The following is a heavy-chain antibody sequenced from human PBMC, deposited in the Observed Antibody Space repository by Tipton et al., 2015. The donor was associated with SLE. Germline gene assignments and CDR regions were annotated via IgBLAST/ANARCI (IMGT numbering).Heavy chain of an antibody. CDR2: VYYSGYT. V-gene: IGHV4-39*07. J-gene: IGHJ4*01. Sequence: TLSLTCTVSGGSIRSSNYYWGWIRQPPGKGLEWIGSVYYSGYTFYNPSLKSRASVSLDTPNNQFFLTLSSVTATDTAIYYCARESDVIEDVVTYDWGRGTLVTVSS. CDR1: GGSIRSSNYY. D-gene: IGHD2-21*02. CDR3: ARESDVIEDVVTYD.